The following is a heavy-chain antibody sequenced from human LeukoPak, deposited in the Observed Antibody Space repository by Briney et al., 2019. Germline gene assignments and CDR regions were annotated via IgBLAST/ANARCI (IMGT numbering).Heavy chain of an antibody. CDR1: GFTFSYFA. Sequence: GGSLRLSCAASGFTFSYFAMSWVRQAPGKGLEWVSAISGSGGSTYYADSVKGRFTISRDNSKNTLYLQMNSLRAEDTAVYYCAKDLSRGATTNYFDYWGQGTLVTVSS. D-gene: IGHD1-26*01. CDR2: ISGSGGST. CDR3: AKDLSRGATTNYFDY. V-gene: IGHV3-23*01. J-gene: IGHJ4*02.